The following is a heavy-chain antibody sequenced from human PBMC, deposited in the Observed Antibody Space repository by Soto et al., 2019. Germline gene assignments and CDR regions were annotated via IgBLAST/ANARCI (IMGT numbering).Heavy chain of an antibody. CDR2: IYHSGST. CDR1: GGSISSGGYS. D-gene: IGHD5-12*01. Sequence: PSETLSLTCAVSGGSISSGGYSWSWIRQPPGKGLEWIGYIYHSGSTYYNPSLKSRVTISVDRSKNQFSLKLSSVTAADTAVYYCARGSGYSGSSYWDYWGQGTLVTVSS. J-gene: IGHJ4*02. CDR3: ARGSGYSGSSYWDY. V-gene: IGHV4-30-2*01.